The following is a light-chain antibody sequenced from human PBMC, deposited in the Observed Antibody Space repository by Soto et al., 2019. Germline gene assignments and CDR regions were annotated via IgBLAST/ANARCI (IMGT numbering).Light chain of an antibody. CDR3: AAWDDSLNGYV. V-gene: IGLV1-44*01. CDR2: SYN. J-gene: IGLJ1*01. Sequence: QPVLTQPPSTSGTPGQRVTISCSGSSSNIGSESVNWYQQLPGTAPKLLIYSYNQRPSGVPDRFSGSKSGTSASLAISGLQSEDEADYICAAWDDSLNGYVSGLGTKLTVL. CDR1: SSNIGSES.